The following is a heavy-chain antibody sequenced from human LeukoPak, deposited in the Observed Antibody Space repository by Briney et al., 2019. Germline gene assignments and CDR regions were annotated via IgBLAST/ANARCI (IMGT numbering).Heavy chain of an antibody. V-gene: IGHV3-23*01. CDR2: ISASGGRT. Sequence: GGSLRLSCAASGFTFSNYAMRWVRQAPGKGLQWVSSISASGGRTFYVDSVKGRFTISRDNSRNILFLQMNSLRAEDTALYYCAKGSYYDSTNLLLTTYYFEDWGQGTLVTVSS. D-gene: IGHD3-22*01. CDR3: AKGSYYDSTNLLLTTYYFED. CDR1: GFTFSNYA. J-gene: IGHJ4*02.